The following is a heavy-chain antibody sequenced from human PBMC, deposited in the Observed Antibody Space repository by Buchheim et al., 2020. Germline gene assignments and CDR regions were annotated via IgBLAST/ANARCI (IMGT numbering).Heavy chain of an antibody. Sequence: QVQLVQSGAEVKKPGASVKVSCKASGYTFTAYYLHWVRQAPGQGLEWMGWINSNSGGTNYAQNFQGRVTMTRDTSISTASMELTRLRSDDTAVYYCARDFRYDSSGNSGVDYWGQGTL. CDR2: INSNSGGT. D-gene: IGHD3-22*01. J-gene: IGHJ4*02. CDR3: ARDFRYDSSGNSGVDY. CDR1: GYTFTAYY. V-gene: IGHV1-2*02.